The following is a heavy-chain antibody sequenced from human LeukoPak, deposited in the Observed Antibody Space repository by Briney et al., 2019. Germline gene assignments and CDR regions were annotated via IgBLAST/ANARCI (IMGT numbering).Heavy chain of an antibody. CDR3: AGSNFYYYYAMDV. CDR1: GGSFSGYY. Sequence: SETLSLTCAVYGGSFSGYYWSWIRQPPGKGLEWIGYIYHSGTTYYNPSLKSRVTISVDKSRTQFSLQLSSLTAADTAVYYCAGSNFYYYYAMDVWGQGATVTVSS. J-gene: IGHJ6*02. CDR2: IYHSGTT. V-gene: IGHV4-34*01. D-gene: IGHD1-1*01.